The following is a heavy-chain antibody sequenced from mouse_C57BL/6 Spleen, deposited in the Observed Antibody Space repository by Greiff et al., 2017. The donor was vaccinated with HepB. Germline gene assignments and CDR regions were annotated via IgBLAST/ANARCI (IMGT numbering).Heavy chain of an antibody. CDR2: INPNNGGT. CDR3: ARSGAGWLLPYAMDY. V-gene: IGHV1-22*01. CDR1: GYTFTDYN. Sequence: VQLQQSGPELVKPGASVKMSCKASGYTFTDYNMHWVKQSHGKSLEWIGYINPNNGGTSYNQKFKGKATLTVNKSSSTAYMELRSLTSEDSAVYYCARSGAGWLLPYAMDYWGQGTSVTVSS. J-gene: IGHJ4*01. D-gene: IGHD2-3*01.